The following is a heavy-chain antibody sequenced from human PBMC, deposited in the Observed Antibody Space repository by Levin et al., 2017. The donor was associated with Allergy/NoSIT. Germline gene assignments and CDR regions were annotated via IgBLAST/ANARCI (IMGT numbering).Heavy chain of an antibody. Sequence: GGSLRLSCAASGFTFSSYAMSWVRQAPGKGLEWVSAISGSGGSTYYADSVKGRFTISRDNSKNTLYLQMNSLRAEDTAVYYCAKDHYYGSGSYDHFQHWGQGTLVTVSS. D-gene: IGHD3-10*01. J-gene: IGHJ1*01. CDR2: ISGSGGST. CDR3: AKDHYYGSGSYDHFQH. CDR1: GFTFSSYA. V-gene: IGHV3-23*01.